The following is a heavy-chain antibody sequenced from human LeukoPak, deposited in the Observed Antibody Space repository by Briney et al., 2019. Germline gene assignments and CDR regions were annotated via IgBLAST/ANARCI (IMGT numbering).Heavy chain of an antibody. D-gene: IGHD3-10*01. CDR3: ASIGAQSFDY. CDR1: GYSFTSYA. Sequence: ASVKVSCKTSGYSFTSYAINWVRQAPGQGLEFRGWINTGTGNPSYAQGFTGRFVVSLDTSVSTAYLQISTLKAEDTAVYYCASIGAQSFDYWGQGSLVTVSS. V-gene: IGHV7-4-1*02. J-gene: IGHJ4*02. CDR2: INTGTGNP.